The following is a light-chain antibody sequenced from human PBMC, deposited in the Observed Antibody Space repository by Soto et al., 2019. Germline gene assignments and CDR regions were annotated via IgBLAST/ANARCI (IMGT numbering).Light chain of an antibody. CDR1: SSDVGSYNL. V-gene: IGLV2-23*01. CDR2: EGS. Sequence: QSALTQPASVSGSPGQSITISCTGTSSDVGSYNLVSWYQQHPGKAPKLMIYEGSKRPSGVSNRFSGSKSGNTASLTISGLQAEDEADYYCCSLDDVVFGGGTKLTVL. J-gene: IGLJ2*01. CDR3: CSLDDVV.